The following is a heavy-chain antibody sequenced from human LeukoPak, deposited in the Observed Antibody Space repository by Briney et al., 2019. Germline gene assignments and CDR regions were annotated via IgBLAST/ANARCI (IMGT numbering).Heavy chain of an antibody. V-gene: IGHV1-18*01. CDR3: ARVGYSSGWYSNYFDY. CDR2: ISAYNGNT. CDR1: GYTFTSYG. Sequence: ASVKVSCKASGYTFTSYGISWVRQAPGQGLEWMGWISAYNGNTNYAQKLQGRVTITADESTSTAYMELSSLRSEDTAVYYCARVGYSSGWYSNYFDYWGQGTLVTVSS. D-gene: IGHD6-19*01. J-gene: IGHJ4*02.